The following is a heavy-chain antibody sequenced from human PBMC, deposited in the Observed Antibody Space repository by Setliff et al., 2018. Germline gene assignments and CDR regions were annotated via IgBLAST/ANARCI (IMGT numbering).Heavy chain of an antibody. CDR3: ARERFYGDNRDYFGPHS. V-gene: IGHV3-74*01. Sequence: GGSLRLSCVGSGFPLGDYGMDWVRQTPGKGLVWVSRINSVGSRTYYADSVKGQFTISRDNAKNSLFLQMNSLRVEDTAIYYFARERFYGDNRDYFGPHSWGQGTLVTVSS. CDR2: INSVGSRT. J-gene: IGHJ4*02. CDR1: GFPLGDYG. D-gene: IGHD3-22*01.